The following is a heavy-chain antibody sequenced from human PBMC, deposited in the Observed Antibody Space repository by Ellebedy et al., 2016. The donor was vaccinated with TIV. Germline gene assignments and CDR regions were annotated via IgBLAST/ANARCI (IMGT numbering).Heavy chain of an antibody. D-gene: IGHD2-21*01. CDR2: INPKNGGT. CDR3: ARDGACGGECYGDNY. CDR1: AYTFTGYY. J-gene: IGHJ4*02. Sequence: AASVKVSCKASAYTFTGYYIHWARQAPGQGLEWMGWINPKNGGTNYAQQCQGRFNMTRDTSISTAYMELSWLRSDDTAVYYCARDGACGGECYGDNYWGQGSLVTVSS. V-gene: IGHV1-2*02.